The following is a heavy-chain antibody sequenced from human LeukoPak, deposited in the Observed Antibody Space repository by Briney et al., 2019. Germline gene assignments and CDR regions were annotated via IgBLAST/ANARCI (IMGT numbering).Heavy chain of an antibody. CDR2: IYYSGST. V-gene: IGHV4-59*08. Sequence: SETLSLTCTVSGGSISSYYWSWIRQPPGKGLEWIGYIYYSGSTNYNPSLKSRVTISVDTSKNQFSLKLSSVTAADTAVYYCARVDSSSDAFDIWGQGTMVTVSS. CDR1: GGSISSYY. CDR3: ARVDSSSDAFDI. J-gene: IGHJ3*02. D-gene: IGHD6-6*01.